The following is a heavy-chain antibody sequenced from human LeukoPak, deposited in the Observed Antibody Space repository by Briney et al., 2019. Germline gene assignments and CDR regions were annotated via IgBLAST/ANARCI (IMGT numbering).Heavy chain of an antibody. Sequence: GGSLRLSCAASGFSFSNYNMNWVRQAPGKGLEWVSSITSSSTYIYYADSVKGRFTISRDNAKNSLYLQLNSLRAEDTAVYYCAREVTYCGGDCSGGWFDPWGQGTLVTVSS. CDR3: AREVTYCGGDCSGGWFDP. CDR2: ITSSSTYI. CDR1: GFSFSNYN. V-gene: IGHV3-21*01. D-gene: IGHD2-21*02. J-gene: IGHJ5*02.